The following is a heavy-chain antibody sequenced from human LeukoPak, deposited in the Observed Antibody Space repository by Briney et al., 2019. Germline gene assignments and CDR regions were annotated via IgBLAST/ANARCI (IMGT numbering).Heavy chain of an antibody. J-gene: IGHJ4*02. CDR3: TTDFSGRTREQPALDY. CDR2: IESKTDGGTT. D-gene: IGHD1-26*01. V-gene: IGHV3-15*04. Sequence: PGGSLRLSCAASGFTFTNAWMSWVRQAPGKGLEWVGRIESKTDGGTTDHAAPVKGRFTISRDDSKNTLYLQMNSLKSEDTALYYCTTDFSGRTREQPALDYWGQGTLVTVSS. CDR1: GFTFTNAW.